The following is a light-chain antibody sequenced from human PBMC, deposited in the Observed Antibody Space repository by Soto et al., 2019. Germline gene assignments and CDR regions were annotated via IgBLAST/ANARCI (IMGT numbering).Light chain of an antibody. CDR3: SSYASSTTAV. J-gene: IGLJ2*01. CDR1: SSDIGSYNY. CDR2: DVN. V-gene: IGLV2-14*03. Sequence: QSALTQPASVSGSPGQSITISCTGTSSDIGSYNYVSWYQQHPGKAPKLMIYDVNKRPSGVSHRFSGSKSGNTASLTISGLQAEDEADYYCSSYASSTTAVFGGGTKVTVL.